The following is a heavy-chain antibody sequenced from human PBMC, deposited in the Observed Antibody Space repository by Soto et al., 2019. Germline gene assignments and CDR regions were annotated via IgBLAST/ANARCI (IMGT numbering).Heavy chain of an antibody. J-gene: IGHJ4*02. D-gene: IGHD3-22*01. V-gene: IGHV1-18*01. Sequence: ASVKVSCKASGYTFSVSGISWVQQVPGQGLEWMGWISIYSGNTNYAQNFQGRLTMTTDTSTSTAYMELRGLRSDDTALYYCARDSSHYDSAGYSDSWGQGTLVTVSS. CDR2: ISIYSGNT. CDR3: ARDSSHYDSAGYSDS. CDR1: GYTFSVSG.